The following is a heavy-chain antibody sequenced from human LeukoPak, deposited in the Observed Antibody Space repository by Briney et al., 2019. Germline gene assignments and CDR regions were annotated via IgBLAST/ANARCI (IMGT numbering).Heavy chain of an antibody. CDR3: TTNSPVASRNYYGMDV. CDR2: IRSKANSYAT. D-gene: IGHD6-19*01. CDR1: GFTFSGSA. V-gene: IGHV3-73*01. Sequence: GGSLRLSCAASGFTFSGSAMHWVRQASGKGLEWVGRIRSKANSYATAYAASVKGRFTISRDDSKNTAYLQMNSLKTEDTAVYYCTTNSPVASRNYYGMDVWGQGTTVTVSS. J-gene: IGHJ6*02.